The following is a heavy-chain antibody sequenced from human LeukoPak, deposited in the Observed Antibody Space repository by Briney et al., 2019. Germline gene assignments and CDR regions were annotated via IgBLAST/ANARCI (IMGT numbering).Heavy chain of an antibody. Sequence: LTGGSLRLSCAASGFTFSPYGIHWVRQAPGKGLEWVAVMWFNGNNKYYAESVMGRFTISGDNSKNTVALQMNSLRAEDTAVYYCASNGRGYSYGVFDYWGQGTLVTVSS. CDR2: MWFNGNNK. CDR1: GFTFSPYG. V-gene: IGHV3-33*01. CDR3: ASNGRGYSYGVFDY. J-gene: IGHJ4*02. D-gene: IGHD5-18*01.